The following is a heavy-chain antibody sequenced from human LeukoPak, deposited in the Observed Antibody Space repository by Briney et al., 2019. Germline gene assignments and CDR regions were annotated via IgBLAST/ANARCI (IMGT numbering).Heavy chain of an antibody. CDR3: TTFSSSWSAFDF. CDR1: GFTFRSYA. D-gene: IGHD6-13*01. CDR2: ISSDGSNK. J-gene: IGHJ4*02. V-gene: IGHV3-30-3*01. Sequence: PGGSLRLSCAASGFTFRSYAMHWVRQAPGKGLEWVAVISSDGSNKYYADSVKGRFTISRDNSKNTLYLQMNSLRAEDTAVYFCTTFSSSWSAFDFWGQGTLVTVSS.